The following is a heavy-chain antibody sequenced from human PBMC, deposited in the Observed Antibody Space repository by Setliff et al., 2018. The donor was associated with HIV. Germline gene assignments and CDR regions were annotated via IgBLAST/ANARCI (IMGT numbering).Heavy chain of an antibody. D-gene: IGHD3-3*01. Sequence: PSETLSLTCTVSGGSISSSSYYWGWIRQPPGKGLEWLGSIYYSGSAYYNPSLKSRVTISVDTSKNQFSLKLSSVTAADTAVYYCARATVAIFGVVTAIPHYFDYWGQGTLVTVSS. J-gene: IGHJ4*02. CDR2: IYYSGSA. CDR3: ARATVAIFGVVTAIPHYFDY. CDR1: GGSISSSSYY. V-gene: IGHV4-39*07.